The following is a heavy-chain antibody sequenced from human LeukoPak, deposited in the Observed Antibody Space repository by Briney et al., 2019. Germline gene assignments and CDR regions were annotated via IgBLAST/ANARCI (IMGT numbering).Heavy chain of an antibody. CDR1: GGTFSSYG. J-gene: IGHJ4*02. CDR2: IIPILGIA. CDR3: ARDPNYYYGYDF. Sequence: VASVKVSCKAPGGTFSSYGINWVRQAPGQGLEWMGRIIPILGIARYAQKFQGRVTITADKSTSTAYMELSSLRCDDTAVYYCARDPNYYYGYDFWGQGTLVTVSS. V-gene: IGHV1-69*04. D-gene: IGHD3-10*01.